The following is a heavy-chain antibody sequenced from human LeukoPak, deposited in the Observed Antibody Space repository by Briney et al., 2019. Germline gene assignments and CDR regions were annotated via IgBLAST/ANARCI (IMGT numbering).Heavy chain of an antibody. J-gene: IGHJ5*02. V-gene: IGHV1-69*05. CDR1: GGTFSSYA. CDR2: IIPIFGTA. CDR3: ARDLSITMVRGVIGWFDP. D-gene: IGHD3-10*01. Sequence: SVKVSCKASGGTFSSYAISWVRQAPGQGLEWMGGIIPIFGTANYAQKLQGRVTMTTDTSTSTAYMELRSLRSDDTAVYYCARDLSITMVRGVIGWFDPWGQGTLVTVSS.